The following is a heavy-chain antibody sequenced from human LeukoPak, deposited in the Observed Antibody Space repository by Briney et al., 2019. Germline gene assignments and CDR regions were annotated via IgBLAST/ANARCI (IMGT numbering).Heavy chain of an antibody. D-gene: IGHD1-26*01. J-gene: IGHJ4*02. CDR3: ARGDRLVGATSLDY. CDR2: IYYSGST. Sequence: SETLSLTCTVSGGSISSYYWSWIRQPPGKGLEWIGYIYYSGSTNYNPSLKSRVTISVDTSKNQFSLKLSSVTAADTAVYYCARGDRLVGATSLDYWGQGTLVTVSS. CDR1: GGSISSYY. V-gene: IGHV4-59*01.